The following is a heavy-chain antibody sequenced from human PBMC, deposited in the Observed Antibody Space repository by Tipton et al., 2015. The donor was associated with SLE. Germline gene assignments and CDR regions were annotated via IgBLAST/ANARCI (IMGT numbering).Heavy chain of an antibody. V-gene: IGHV4-4*08. CDR3: ARDYGADYYYGGMDV. CDR1: GGSISSYY. Sequence: TLSLTCTVSGGSISSYYWSWIRQSPGKGLEWIGYIYTSGSTNYNPSLKSRVTISADTSKNQFSLKLSSVTAADTAVYYCARDYGADYYYGGMDVWGQGTTVTVSS. J-gene: IGHJ6*02. CDR2: IYTSGST. D-gene: IGHD4-17*01.